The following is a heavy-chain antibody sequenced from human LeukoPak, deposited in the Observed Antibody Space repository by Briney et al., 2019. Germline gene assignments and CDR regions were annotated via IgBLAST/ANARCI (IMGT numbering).Heavy chain of an antibody. J-gene: IGHJ4*02. V-gene: IGHV4-59*08. CDR1: XGSIXSXY. CDR3: ARQSGSY. CDR2: IYYSGST. Sequence: TVXXGSIXSXYWSXVRXPPGKGREWIGYIYYSGSTNYTPSLTGRVTISVDTSKNQFSLKLSSVTAADTAVYYCARQSGSYWGQGTLVTVSS. D-gene: IGHD1-26*01.